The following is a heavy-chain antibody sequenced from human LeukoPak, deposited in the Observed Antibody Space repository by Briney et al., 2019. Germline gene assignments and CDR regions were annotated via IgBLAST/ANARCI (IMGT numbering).Heavy chain of an antibody. V-gene: IGHV3-23*01. CDR2: ISDSGGST. CDR1: GFTFNNYA. CDR3: AKIGGYSNNFVS. D-gene: IGHD4-11*01. Sequence: GGSLRLSCAASGFTFNNYAMSWVRQAPGKGLEWVATISDSGGSTFYADSVKGRFTISRDNSKNTLFLQVNSLRAEDTAVYHCAKIGGYSNNFVSWGQGTLVTVSS. J-gene: IGHJ4*02.